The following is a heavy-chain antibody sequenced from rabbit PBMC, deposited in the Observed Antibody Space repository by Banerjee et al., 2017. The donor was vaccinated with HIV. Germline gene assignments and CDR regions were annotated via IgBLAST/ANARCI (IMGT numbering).Heavy chain of an antibody. Sequence: QSLEESGGDLVKPGASLTLTCTASGFDFSSYWMCWVRQAPGKGLEWIACIYAGDGRTYYASWAKGRFTISKTSSTTVTLQMTSLTAADTATYFCARQSYPNSNGYTWGPGTLVTVS. V-gene: IGHV1S40*01. CDR2: IYAGDGRT. J-gene: IGHJ4*01. CDR3: ARQSYPNSNGYT. CDR1: GFDFSSYW. D-gene: IGHD1-1*01.